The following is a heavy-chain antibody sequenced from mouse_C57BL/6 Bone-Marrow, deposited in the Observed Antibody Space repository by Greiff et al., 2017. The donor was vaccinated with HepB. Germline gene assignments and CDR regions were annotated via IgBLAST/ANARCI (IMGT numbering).Heavy chain of an antibody. Sequence: QVQLQQSGAELAKPGASVKLSCKASGYTFTSYWMHWVKQRPGQGLEWIGYINPSSGYTKYNQKFKDKATLTVDKSSSTAYMQLSSLTYEDSAVYYCTRSPIYDGYYVLFAYWGQGTLVTVSA. V-gene: IGHV1-7*01. CDR1: GYTFTSYW. CDR3: TRSPIYDGYYVLFAY. J-gene: IGHJ3*01. D-gene: IGHD2-3*01. CDR2: INPSSGYT.